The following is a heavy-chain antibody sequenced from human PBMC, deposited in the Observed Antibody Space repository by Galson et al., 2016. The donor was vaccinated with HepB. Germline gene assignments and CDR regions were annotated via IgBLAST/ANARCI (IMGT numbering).Heavy chain of an antibody. CDR2: INPTGGST. J-gene: IGHJ5*02. CDR3: ARDNSWGRGPFAP. Sequence: SVKVSCKASGYIFSNYYIHWVRQAPGQGLEWMGRINPTGGSTSYAQKFQGRVTMTRDPSTSPVYMELRSLRSEDTAVFFCARDNSWGRGPFAPWGQGTLV. D-gene: IGHD2-15*01. CDR1: GYIFSNYY. V-gene: IGHV1-46*01.